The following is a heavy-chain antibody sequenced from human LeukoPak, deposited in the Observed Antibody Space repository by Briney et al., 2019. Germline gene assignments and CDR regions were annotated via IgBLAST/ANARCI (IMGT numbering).Heavy chain of an antibody. J-gene: IGHJ4*02. V-gene: IGHV1-18*01. Sequence: GASVKVSCTSSGYTFTSFGVTWVRQAPGQGLEWMGWITTYHVNTKYAQKFHGRVTMTTDTSTSTVYMELRSLTSDDTAVYYCARVGGSSNFDYCGQGTPVTVSS. CDR3: ARVGGSSNFDY. D-gene: IGHD1-26*01. CDR2: ITTYHVNT. CDR1: GYTFTSFG.